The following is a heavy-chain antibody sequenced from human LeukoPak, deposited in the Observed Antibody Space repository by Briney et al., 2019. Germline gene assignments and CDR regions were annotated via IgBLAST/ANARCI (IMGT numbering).Heavy chain of an antibody. CDR3: ARGIEVPAALTYYYYYYMDV. J-gene: IGHJ6*03. V-gene: IGHV4-59*01. CDR1: GGSISSYY. Sequence: SETLSLTCTVSGGSISSYYWSWIRQPPGKGLEWIGYIYYSGSTNYNPSLKSRVTISVDTSKSQFSLKLSSVTAADTAVYYCARGIEVPAALTYYYYYYMDVWGKGTTVTVSS. CDR2: IYYSGST. D-gene: IGHD2-2*01.